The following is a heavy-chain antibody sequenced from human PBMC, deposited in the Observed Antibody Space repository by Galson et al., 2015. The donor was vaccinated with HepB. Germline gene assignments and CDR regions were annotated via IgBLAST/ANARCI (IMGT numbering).Heavy chain of an antibody. CDR3: TVGFFSSTNY. D-gene: IGHD3-3*01. CDR2: IYSSGST. J-gene: IGHJ4*02. V-gene: IGHV3-66*02. CDR1: GFNVNINY. Sequence: SLRLSCAASGFNVNINYMVWVRQAPGEGLEWVSVIYSSGSTYYAASVKGRFTISRDDSRNTLYLQMDSLKPEDTAVYYCTVGFFSSTNYWGQGAQVTVSS.